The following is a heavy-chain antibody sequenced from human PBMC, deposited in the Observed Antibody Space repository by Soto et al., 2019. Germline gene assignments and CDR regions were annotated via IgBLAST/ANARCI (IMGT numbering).Heavy chain of an antibody. Sequence: AAVKVSCKASGYSFIGYYMHWVRQAPGQGLEWMGWINPNSGGTNYAQKFQGWVTMTRDTSISTAYMELSRLRSDDTAVYYCARDEGYYYDSSGPYYYGMDVWGQGTTVTVSS. CDR3: ARDEGYYYDSSGPYYYGMDV. J-gene: IGHJ6*02. V-gene: IGHV1-2*04. CDR2: INPNSGGT. D-gene: IGHD3-22*01. CDR1: GYSFIGYY.